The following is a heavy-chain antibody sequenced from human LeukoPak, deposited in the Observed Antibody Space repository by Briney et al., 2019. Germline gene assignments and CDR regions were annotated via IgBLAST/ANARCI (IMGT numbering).Heavy chain of an antibody. V-gene: IGHV3-48*03. CDR2: ISSSGRII. Sequence: GGSLRLSCAASGFTFSSYEMNWVRQAPGKGLEWVSDISSSGRIIYYADSVKGRFTISRDNTKNSLYLQMNSLRAEDTAVYYCARVSRYANDYWGQGTLVTVSS. J-gene: IGHJ4*02. CDR3: ARVSRYANDY. CDR1: GFTFSSYE. D-gene: IGHD2-2*01.